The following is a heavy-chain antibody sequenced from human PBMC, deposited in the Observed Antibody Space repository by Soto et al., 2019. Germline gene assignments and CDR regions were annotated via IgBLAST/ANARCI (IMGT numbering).Heavy chain of an antibody. J-gene: IGHJ6*03. CDR1: GGTFSSYT. CDR3: VSLAAAAGYYSYYRGI. CDR2: IIPILGIA. Sequence: ASVKVSCKASGGTFSSYTISWVRQAPGQGLEWMGRIIPILGIANYAQKFQGRVTITADKSTSTAYMELSSLRSEDTAVYYCVSLAAAAGYYSYYRGIWGRGTTFTV. D-gene: IGHD6-13*01. V-gene: IGHV1-69*02.